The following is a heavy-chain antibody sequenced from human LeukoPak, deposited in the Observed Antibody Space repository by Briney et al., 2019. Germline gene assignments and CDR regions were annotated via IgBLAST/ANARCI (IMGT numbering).Heavy chain of an antibody. J-gene: IGHJ3*02. Sequence: GGSLRLSCAASGFTFSSYSMNWVRQAPGKGLEWVSSISSSSSYIYYADSVKGRFTISRDNAKNSLYLQMNSLRAEDTAVYYCARERATIFDAFDIWGQGTMVTVSS. V-gene: IGHV3-21*01. CDR3: ARERATIFDAFDI. CDR2: ISSSSSYI. CDR1: GFTFSSYS. D-gene: IGHD5-24*01.